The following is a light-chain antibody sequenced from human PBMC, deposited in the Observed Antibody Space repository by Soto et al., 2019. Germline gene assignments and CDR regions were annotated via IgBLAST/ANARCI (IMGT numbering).Light chain of an antibody. CDR3: QTWGTGMEV. CDR2: LNSDGSH. CDR1: SGHSSYA. Sequence: QSVLTQSPSASASLGASVKLTCTLSSGHSSYAIAGHQQQPETGPRYLMKLNSDGSHRKGDGIPDLFSGSSSGAERYLTVSSLQSEDEADYCCQTWGTGMEVFGGGTKVTVL. V-gene: IGLV4-69*01. J-gene: IGLJ2*01.